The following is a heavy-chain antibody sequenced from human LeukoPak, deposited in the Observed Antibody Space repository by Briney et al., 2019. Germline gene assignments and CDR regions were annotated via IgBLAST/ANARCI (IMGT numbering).Heavy chain of an antibody. CDR2: IYSGGST. J-gene: IGHJ4*02. Sequence: GGSLRLSCAASGFTVRSNYMSWVRQAPGKGPEWVSVIYSGGSTYYADSAKGRFTISRDNSKNTLYLQMNSLRAEDTAVYYCARSPYSSGWYYFDYWGQGTLVTVSS. CDR3: ARSPYSSGWYYFDY. D-gene: IGHD6-19*01. CDR1: GFTVRSNY. V-gene: IGHV3-66*02.